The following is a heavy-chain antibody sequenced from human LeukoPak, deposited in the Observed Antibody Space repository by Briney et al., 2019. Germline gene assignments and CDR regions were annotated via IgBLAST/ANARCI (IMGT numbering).Heavy chain of an antibody. D-gene: IGHD3-10*01. V-gene: IGHV1-2*02. CDR3: ARGATYYYGSGSYGNPEFGYYYYYMDV. CDR1: GYTFTGYY. J-gene: IGHJ6*03. Sequence: ASVKVSCKASGYTFTGYYMHWVRQAPGQGLEWMGWINPNSGGTNYAQKFQGRVTMTRDTSISTAYMELSRLRSDDTAVYYCARGATYYYGSGSYGNPEFGYYYYYMDVWGKGTTVTISS. CDR2: INPNSGGT.